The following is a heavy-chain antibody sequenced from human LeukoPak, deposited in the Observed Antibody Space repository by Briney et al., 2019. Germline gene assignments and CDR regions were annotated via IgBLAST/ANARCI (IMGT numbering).Heavy chain of an antibody. V-gene: IGHV3-9*01. CDR1: GFTFDDYA. CDR2: ISWNSGSI. CDR3: AKSTTDYYDSSGYYSEGYFDY. D-gene: IGHD3-22*01. J-gene: IGHJ4*02. Sequence: GRSLRLSCAASGFTFDDYAMHWVRQAPGKGLEWVSGISWNSGSIGYADSVKGRFTISRDNAKNSLYLQMNSLRAEDTALYYCAKSTTDYYDSSGYYSEGYFDYWGQGTLVTVSS.